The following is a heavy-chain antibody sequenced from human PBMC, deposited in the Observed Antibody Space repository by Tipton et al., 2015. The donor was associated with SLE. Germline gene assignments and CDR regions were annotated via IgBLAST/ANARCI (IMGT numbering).Heavy chain of an antibody. J-gene: IGHJ4*02. CDR1: GGSISSYY. V-gene: IGHV4-4*07. CDR3: ARCNYYGSGSYYNGYYFDY. CDR2: IYTSGST. Sequence: TLSLTCTVSGGSISSYYWSWLRQPAGKGLEWIGRIYTSGSTNYNPSLKSRVTMSVDTSKNQFSLKLSSVTAADTAVYYCARCNYYGSGSYYNGYYFDYWGQGTLVTVSS. D-gene: IGHD3-10*01.